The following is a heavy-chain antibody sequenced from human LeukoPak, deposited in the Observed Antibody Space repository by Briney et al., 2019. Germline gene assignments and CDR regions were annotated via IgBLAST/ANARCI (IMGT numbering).Heavy chain of an antibody. Sequence: WGSLRLSCAASGFKFSNHWMHWVRQSPGKGLVWVARINNDGSDTSHADSVEGRFTISRDNAENTLYLQMNSLRVEDTAMYFCARNNWGIDDWGQGTLVTVSS. CDR2: INNDGSDT. CDR3: ARNNWGIDD. V-gene: IGHV3-74*01. CDR1: GFKFSNHW. J-gene: IGHJ4*02. D-gene: IGHD7-27*01.